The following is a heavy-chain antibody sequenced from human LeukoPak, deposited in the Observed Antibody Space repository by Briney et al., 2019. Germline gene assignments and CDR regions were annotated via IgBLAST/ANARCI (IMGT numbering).Heavy chain of an antibody. J-gene: IGHJ6*02. CDR2: IYTSGST. CDR3: ARDQYDSSPDYCYGMDV. CDR1: GGSISSYY. V-gene: IGHV4-4*07. D-gene: IGHD3-3*01. Sequence: SETLSLTCTVSGGSISSYYWSWIRQPAGKGLEWIGRIYTSGSTNYNPSLKSRVTMSVDTSKNQFSLKLSSVAAADTAVYYCARDQYDSSPDYCYGMDVWGQGTTVTVSS.